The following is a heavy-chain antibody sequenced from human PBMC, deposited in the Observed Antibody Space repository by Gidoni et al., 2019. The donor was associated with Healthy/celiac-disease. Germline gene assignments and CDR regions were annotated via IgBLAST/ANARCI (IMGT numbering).Heavy chain of an antibody. CDR2: IIPILGIA. J-gene: IGHJ5*02. V-gene: IGHV1-69*08. D-gene: IGHD3-10*01. CDR3: AREGGSGSYSLWFDP. CDR1: GGTFSSYT. Sequence: QVQLVQSGAEVKKPGSSVKVSCKASGGTFSSYTISWVRQAPGQGLEWMGRIIPILGIANYAQKCQGRVTITADKSTSTAYMELSSLRSEDTAVYYCAREGGSGSYSLWFDPWGQGTLVTVSS.